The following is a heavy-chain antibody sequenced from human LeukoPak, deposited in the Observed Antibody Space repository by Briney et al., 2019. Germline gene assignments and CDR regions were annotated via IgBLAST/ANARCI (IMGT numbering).Heavy chain of an antibody. V-gene: IGHV1-69*05. D-gene: IGHD3-3*01. J-gene: IGHJ6*03. CDR1: GGTFSSYA. Sequence: SVKVSCKASGGTFSSYAISWVRQAPGQGLEWMGRIIPIFGTANYAQKFQGRVTMTRDTSTSTVYMELSSLRSEDTAVYYCARDGVLRFLEWLSPTYYYYMDVWGKGTTVTVSS. CDR2: IIPIFGTA. CDR3: ARDGVLRFLEWLSPTYYYYMDV.